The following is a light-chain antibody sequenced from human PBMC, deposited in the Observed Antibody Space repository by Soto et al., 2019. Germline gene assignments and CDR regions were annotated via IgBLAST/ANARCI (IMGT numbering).Light chain of an antibody. CDR1: QSVSSSY. V-gene: IGKV3-20*01. J-gene: IGKJ2*01. Sequence: EIVLTQSPGTLSLSPGERATLSCRASQSVSSSYLAWYQQKPGQAPRLLIYGASSRATGIPDRFSGSGSGTDFTITISRLEPDDFAVYYCQQYGSSPPYTFGQRTKLESK. CDR3: QQYGSSPPYT. CDR2: GAS.